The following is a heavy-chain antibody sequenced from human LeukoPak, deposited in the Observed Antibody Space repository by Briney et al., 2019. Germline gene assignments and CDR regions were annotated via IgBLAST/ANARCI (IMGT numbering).Heavy chain of an antibody. V-gene: IGHV3-23*01. CDR1: GFTFKTYA. Sequence: GGSLRLSCAASGFTFKTYAMSWVRQAPGKGLEWVSTFGSSANTYYADSVKGRFTISRDNSRNTLYLQMNTLKVGDTAVYYCAKRGGGVVLVDTTRYYFDSWGQGTLVTVSS. CDR2: FGSSANT. J-gene: IGHJ4*02. CDR3: AKRGGGVVLVDTTRYYFDS. D-gene: IGHD2-15*01.